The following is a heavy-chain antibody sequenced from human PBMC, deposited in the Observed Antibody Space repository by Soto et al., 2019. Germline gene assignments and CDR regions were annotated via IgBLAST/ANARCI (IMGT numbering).Heavy chain of an antibody. CDR1: GGSISSYY. Sequence: PSETLSLICTVSGGSISSYYWSWIRQPPGKGLEWIGYIYYSGTTNYNPSLKSRVTISVDTSKNQFSLKLSSVTAADTAVYYCARGIKFLYYDSSGYYLDYWGQGTLVTVSS. D-gene: IGHD3-22*01. CDR2: IYYSGTT. CDR3: ARGIKFLYYDSSGYYLDY. V-gene: IGHV4-59*01. J-gene: IGHJ4*02.